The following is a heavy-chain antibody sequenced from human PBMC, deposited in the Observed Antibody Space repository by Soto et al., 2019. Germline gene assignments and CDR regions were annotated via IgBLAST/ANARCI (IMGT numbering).Heavy chain of an antibody. Sequence: RLVESEGGLVQPGGSLRLSCVASGFSFDDFAMHWVRQAPGKGLEWISGITWNSVSTDYANSVKGRFTVSRDNAKNSLYLQMSSLTTEDTALYFCAKERVRFLDAWGQGTLVTVSS. J-gene: IGHJ5*02. V-gene: IGHV3-9*01. D-gene: IGHD3-3*01. CDR1: GFSFDDFA. CDR3: AKERVRFLDA. CDR2: ITWNSVST.